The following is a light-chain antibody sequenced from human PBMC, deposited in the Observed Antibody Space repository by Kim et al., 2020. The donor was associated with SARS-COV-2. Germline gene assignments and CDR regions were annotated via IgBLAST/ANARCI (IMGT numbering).Light chain of an antibody. CDR2: GAS. J-gene: IGKJ5*01. CDR1: QSVTISF. Sequence: SPGERATLSGRASQSVTISFLAWYQHKPGQAPRLLIYGASSRATGIADRFSGSGSGTDFTLTISRLEPEDFAVYYCQQYAYSPITFGQGTRLEIK. CDR3: QQYAYSPIT. V-gene: IGKV3-20*01.